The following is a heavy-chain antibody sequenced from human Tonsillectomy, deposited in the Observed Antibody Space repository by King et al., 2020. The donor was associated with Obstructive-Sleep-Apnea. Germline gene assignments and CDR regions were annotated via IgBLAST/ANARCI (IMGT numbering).Heavy chain of an antibody. J-gene: IGHJ4*02. CDR1: GGSISSTNW. D-gene: IGHD3-10*01. CDR3: AREPRSGSYYFDY. CDR2: ISPSGST. V-gene: IGHV4-4*02. Sequence: VQLQESGPGLVKPSGTLSLTCTVSGGSISSTNWWNWVRQPPGKGLEWIGEISPSGSTNYNPSLKSRVAISVDNSKNQLSLKLRSVTAADTAVYYCAREPRSGSYYFDYWGQGTLVTVSS.